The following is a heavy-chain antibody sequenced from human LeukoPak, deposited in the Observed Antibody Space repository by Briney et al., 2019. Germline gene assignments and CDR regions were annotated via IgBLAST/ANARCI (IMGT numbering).Heavy chain of an antibody. J-gene: IGHJ4*02. CDR1: GFTFSSYS. CDR3: ARGSGSSWYFYFDY. CDR2: ITFSSSII. V-gene: IGHV3-48*04. Sequence: PGGSLRLSCAASGFTFSSYSMNWVRQAPGKGLEWVSYITFSSSIIYYADSVGGRFTISRDNAKNSVYLQMNSLRAEDTALYYCARGSGSSWYFYFDYWGQGTLVTVSS. D-gene: IGHD6-13*01.